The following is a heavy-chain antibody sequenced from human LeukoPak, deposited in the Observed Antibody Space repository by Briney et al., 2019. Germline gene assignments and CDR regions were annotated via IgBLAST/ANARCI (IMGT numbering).Heavy chain of an antibody. V-gene: IGHV5-51*01. J-gene: IGHJ6*02. Sequence: GESLKISCKGSGYSFTNYCSGWVRQMPGKGLEWMGIIYPGDSDTRYSPSFQGQVTISADKSISTAYLQWSSLRAADTAIYYCARQNFGDVWGQGTTVTVSS. CDR1: GYSFTNYC. CDR2: IYPGDSDT. D-gene: IGHD1-7*01. CDR3: ARQNFGDV.